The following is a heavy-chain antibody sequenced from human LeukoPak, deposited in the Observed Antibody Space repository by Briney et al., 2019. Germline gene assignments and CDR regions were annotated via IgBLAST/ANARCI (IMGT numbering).Heavy chain of an antibody. CDR1: GFTFDDYG. J-gene: IGHJ6*03. D-gene: IGHD3-10*01. CDR3: ARHMVRGATSYYYYYMDV. CDR2: INWNGDST. Sequence: GGSLRLSCAASGFTFDDYGMTWVRQALGKGLEWVSGINWNGDSTGYVDSVKGRFTISRDNAKNSLYLQMNSLRAEDTALYYCARHMVRGATSYYYYYMDVWGKGTTVTVSS. V-gene: IGHV3-20*04.